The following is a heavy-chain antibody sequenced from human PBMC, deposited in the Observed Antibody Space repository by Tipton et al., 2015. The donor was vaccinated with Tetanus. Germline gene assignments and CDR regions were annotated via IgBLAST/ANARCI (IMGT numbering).Heavy chain of an antibody. CDR2: IYYSGTT. V-gene: IGHV4-34*01. CDR1: GGSFSGHH. Sequence: TLSLTCAVYGGSFSGHHWNWIRQPPGKGLEWIGNIYYSGTTYYNSPLKSRVTISLDASKNQFSLKMTSVTAADTAVYYCARQADNWFDPWGQGTLVAVSS. CDR3: ARQADNWFDP. J-gene: IGHJ5*02.